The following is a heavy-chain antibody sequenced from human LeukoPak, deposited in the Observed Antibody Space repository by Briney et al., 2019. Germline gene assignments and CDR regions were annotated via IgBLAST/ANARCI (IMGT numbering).Heavy chain of an antibody. J-gene: IGHJ3*02. CDR1: GYTFTIYY. D-gene: IGHD3-22*01. V-gene: IGHV1-46*01. CDR2: INPSGGST. Sequence: EASVKVSCKASGYTFTIYYMHWVRQAPGQGLEWMGIINPSGGSTSYAQKFQGRVTMTRDTSISTAYMELSRLRSDDTAVYYCARELADSSGYYYPAFDIWGQGTMVTGSS. CDR3: ARELADSSGYYYPAFDI.